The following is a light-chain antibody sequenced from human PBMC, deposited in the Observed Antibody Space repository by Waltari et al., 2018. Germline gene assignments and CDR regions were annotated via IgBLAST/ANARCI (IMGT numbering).Light chain of an antibody. CDR1: SGDLGTYNS. V-gene: IGLV2-14*01. Sequence: QSALTQPASVSGSPGQSTTISCTATSGDLGTYNSVSWYRQYPGAASKPIIYDVTNPPSGISDRFSGSKSGNTASLTISGLQAEDEAVYYCTSYRGSTSLVFGGGTKLTVL. CDR3: TSYRGSTSLV. J-gene: IGLJ2*01. CDR2: DVT.